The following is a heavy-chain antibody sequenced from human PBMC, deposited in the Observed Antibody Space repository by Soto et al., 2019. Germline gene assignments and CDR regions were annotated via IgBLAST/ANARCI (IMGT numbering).Heavy chain of an antibody. Sequence: EVQLVESGGGLVQPGGSQRLTCAASGFTFSRSWMSWVRQAPGKGLEWVANVKQDGSDKYYVDSVKGRFTISRDNAKNSVYLEMNSLRAEDTAMYYCARGGGNFDHWGQGTLVTVSS. J-gene: IGHJ4*02. CDR3: ARGGGNFDH. D-gene: IGHD3-16*01. CDR2: VKQDGSDK. V-gene: IGHV3-7*04. CDR1: GFTFSRSW.